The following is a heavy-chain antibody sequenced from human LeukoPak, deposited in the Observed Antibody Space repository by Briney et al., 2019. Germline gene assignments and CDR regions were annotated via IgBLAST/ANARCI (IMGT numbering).Heavy chain of an antibody. D-gene: IGHD3-22*01. CDR3: ARHSRGPMIVVAD. J-gene: IGHJ4*02. CDR2: IDPSDSYT. V-gene: IGHV5-10-1*01. CDR1: GYSFTSYW. Sequence: GESLKISCKVSGYSFTSYWISWVRQMPGKGLEWMGRIDPSDSYTDYSPSFQGHVTISADKSISTAYLQWGSLKASDTAMYYCARHSRGPMIVVADWGQGTLVTVSS.